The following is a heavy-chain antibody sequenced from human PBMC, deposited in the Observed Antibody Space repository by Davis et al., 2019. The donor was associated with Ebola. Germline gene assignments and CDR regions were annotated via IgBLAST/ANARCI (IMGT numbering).Heavy chain of an antibody. Sequence: PSETLSLTCTVSGGSISSGGYYWSWIRQPPGKGLEWIGYIYYSGSTNYNPSLKSRVTISVDTSKNQFSLKLSSVTAADTAVYYCARWAIRRDGYNYIGFDYWGQGTLVTVSS. CDR2: IYYSGST. D-gene: IGHD5-24*01. J-gene: IGHJ4*02. CDR3: ARWAIRRDGYNYIGFDY. V-gene: IGHV4-61*08. CDR1: GGSISSGGYY.